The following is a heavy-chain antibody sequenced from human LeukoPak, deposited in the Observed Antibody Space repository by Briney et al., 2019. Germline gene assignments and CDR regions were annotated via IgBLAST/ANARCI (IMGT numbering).Heavy chain of an antibody. CDR1: GFTFSSYS. V-gene: IGHV3-21*01. CDR3: ARVYAVTEDYFDY. J-gene: IGHJ4*02. Sequence: GGSLRLSCAASGFTFSSYSMNWVRQAPGKGLEWVSSISSSSSYIYYADSVKGRFTISRDNAKNSLYLQMNSLRAEDTAVYYCARVYAVTEDYFDYWGQGTLVTVSS. D-gene: IGHD2-21*02. CDR2: ISSSSSYI.